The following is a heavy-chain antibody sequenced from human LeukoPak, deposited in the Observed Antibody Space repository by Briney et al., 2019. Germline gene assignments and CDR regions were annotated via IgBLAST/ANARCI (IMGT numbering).Heavy chain of an antibody. CDR3: ARDRGTTGFDP. D-gene: IGHD1-1*01. Sequence: PSETLSLTCTVSGGSVSNGSYYWSWIRQPPGKGLEWIGYIYYSGSTNYNPSLKSRVTISVDTSKNQFSLKLSSVTAADTAVYYCARDRGTTGFDPWGQGTLVTVSS. J-gene: IGHJ5*02. CDR1: GGSVSNGSYY. V-gene: IGHV4-61*01. CDR2: IYYSGST.